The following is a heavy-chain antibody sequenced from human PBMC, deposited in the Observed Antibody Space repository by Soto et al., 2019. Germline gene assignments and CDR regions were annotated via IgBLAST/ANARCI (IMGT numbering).Heavy chain of an antibody. CDR1: GYSFTSYY. Sequence: ALVKVSCKASGYSFTSYYMHWVRQAPGQGIEWMGIINPSGGSTSYAQKFQGRVTMTRDTSTSTVYMELSSLRSEDTAVYYCARGSMVGGTNIVVVPAALFDPWGLGTLVTVSS. V-gene: IGHV1-46*03. CDR3: ARGSMVGGTNIVVVPAALFDP. CDR2: INPSGGST. J-gene: IGHJ5*02. D-gene: IGHD2-2*01.